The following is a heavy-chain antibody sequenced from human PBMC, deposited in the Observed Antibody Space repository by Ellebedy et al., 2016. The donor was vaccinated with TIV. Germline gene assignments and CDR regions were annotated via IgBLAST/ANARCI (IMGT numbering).Heavy chain of an antibody. D-gene: IGHD3-10*01. CDR1: GGSISSGAFY. CDR2: IYYSGST. CDR3: ARWFGELLGFRWFDP. Sequence: SETLSLTCTVSGGSISSGAFYWTWIRQQPGKGLEWIGNIYYSGSTYYKPYRKSRITISLDTSKNQFSLRLSSVTAADTAVYYCARWFGELLGFRWFDPWGQGTLVTVSS. J-gene: IGHJ5*02. V-gene: IGHV4-31*03.